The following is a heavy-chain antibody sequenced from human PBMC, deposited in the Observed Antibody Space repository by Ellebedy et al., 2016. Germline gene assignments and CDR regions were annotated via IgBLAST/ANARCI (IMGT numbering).Heavy chain of an antibody. D-gene: IGHD2-2*02. V-gene: IGHV4-59*02. J-gene: IGHJ4*02. CDR2: VFYGGST. CDR1: GGSVDTYY. CDR3: ARSYCSSTSCYMGVFDY. Sequence: SETLSLTXTVSGGSVDTYYWTWIRQSPGKGLEWIGYVFYGGSTNYNPSLKSRVTISVDTSKNQFSLKLSSVTAADTAVYYCARSYCSSTSCYMGVFDYWGQGTLVTVSS.